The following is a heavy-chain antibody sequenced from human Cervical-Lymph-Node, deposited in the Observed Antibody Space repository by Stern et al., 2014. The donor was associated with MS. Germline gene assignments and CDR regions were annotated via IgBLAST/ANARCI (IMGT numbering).Heavy chain of an antibody. V-gene: IGHV3-21*01. J-gene: IGHJ6*02. CDR1: GFTFSSYN. Sequence: EVQLVDSGGGLVKPGGSLRLSCAASGFTFSSYNMNWVRPAPGQGLERVSSITSTGYRYNADSLKGRFTISRDNAKNSLYLHMNSLRAEDTAVYYCARDDLRSYYGMDVWGQGTTVTVSS. CDR3: ARDDLRSYYGMDV. CDR2: ITSTGYR.